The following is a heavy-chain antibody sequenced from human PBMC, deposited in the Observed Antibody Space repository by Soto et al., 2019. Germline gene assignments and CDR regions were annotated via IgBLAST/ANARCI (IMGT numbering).Heavy chain of an antibody. Sequence: EVQLWESGGGLVQPGGSLRLSCAVSGFTFSSHVMSWVRQAPGKGLEWVSAISGTGGTYYADSVKGRFTISRDNSKNALYLQMNNLRDEDTAVYYCAKDRRGDYCSGGIWYSPDYWGQGTLVIVSS. V-gene: IGHV3-23*01. CDR3: AKDRRGDYCSGGIWYSPDY. J-gene: IGHJ4*02. D-gene: IGHD2-15*01. CDR1: GFTFSSHV. CDR2: ISGTGGT.